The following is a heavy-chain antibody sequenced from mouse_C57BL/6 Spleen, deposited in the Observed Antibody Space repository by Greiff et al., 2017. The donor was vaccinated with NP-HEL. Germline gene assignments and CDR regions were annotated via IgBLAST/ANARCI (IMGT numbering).Heavy chain of an antibody. CDR3: ARERYGNYEGAMDY. J-gene: IGHJ4*01. Sequence: VQLQQSGPELVKPGASVKIPCKASGYTFTDYNMDWVKQSHGKSLEWIGDINPNNGGTIYNQKFKGKATLTVDKSSSTAYMELRSLTSEDTAVYYCARERYGNYEGAMDYWGQGTSVTVSS. CDR1: GYTFTDYN. V-gene: IGHV1-18*01. CDR2: INPNNGGT. D-gene: IGHD2-10*02.